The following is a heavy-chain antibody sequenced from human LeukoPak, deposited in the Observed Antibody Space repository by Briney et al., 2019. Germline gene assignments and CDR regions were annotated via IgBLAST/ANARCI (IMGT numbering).Heavy chain of an antibody. Sequence: ASVKVSCKASGYTFTGYYMHWVRQAPGQGLEWMGWISAYNGNTNYAQKLQGRVTMTTDTSTSTAYMELRSLRSDDTAVYYCATTGVFYEGHLFDYWGQGTLVTVSS. D-gene: IGHD5/OR15-5a*01. J-gene: IGHJ4*02. CDR2: ISAYNGNT. V-gene: IGHV1-18*04. CDR1: GYTFTGYY. CDR3: ATTGVFYEGHLFDY.